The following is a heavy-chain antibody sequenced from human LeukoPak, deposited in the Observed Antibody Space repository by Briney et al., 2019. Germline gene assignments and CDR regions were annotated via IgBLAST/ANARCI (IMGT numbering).Heavy chain of an antibody. D-gene: IGHD3-16*02. J-gene: IGHJ6*04. CDR3: ARAPLDDYVWGSYRHGMDV. V-gene: IGHV4-61*02. CDR2: IYTSGST. Sequence: SETLSLTCTVSGGFISSGSYYWSWIRQPAGKGLEWIGRIYTSGSTNYNPSLKSRVTISVDTSKNQFSLKLSSVTAADTAVYYCARAPLDDYVWGSYRHGMDVWGKGTTVTVSS. CDR1: GGFISSGSYY.